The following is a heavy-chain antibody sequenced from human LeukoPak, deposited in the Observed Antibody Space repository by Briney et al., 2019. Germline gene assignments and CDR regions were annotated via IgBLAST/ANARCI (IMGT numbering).Heavy chain of an antibody. V-gene: IGHV3-23*01. CDR1: GFTFSSYA. CDR3: AKAVVRDYYYGMDV. Sequence: PGGSLRLSCAASGFTFSSYAMSWVRQAPGKGLEWVSAISGSGGSTYYADSVKGRFTISRYNSKNTLCLQMNSLRAEDTAVYYCAKAVVRDYYYGMDVWGKGTTVTVSS. D-gene: IGHD3-10*01. CDR2: ISGSGGST. J-gene: IGHJ6*04.